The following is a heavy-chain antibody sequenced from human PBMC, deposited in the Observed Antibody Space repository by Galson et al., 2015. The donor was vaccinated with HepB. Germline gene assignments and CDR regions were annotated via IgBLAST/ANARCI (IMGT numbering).Heavy chain of an antibody. V-gene: IGHV3-33*08. CDR1: GFTFSSYG. Sequence: SLRLSCAASGFTFSSYGMHWVRQAPGKGLEWVAVIWYDGSNKYYADSVKGRFTISRDNSKNTLYLQMNSLRAEDTAVYYCARPTMVRGGYYGMDVWGQGTTVTVSS. D-gene: IGHD3-10*01. CDR3: ARPTMVRGGYYGMDV. CDR2: IWYDGSNK. J-gene: IGHJ6*02.